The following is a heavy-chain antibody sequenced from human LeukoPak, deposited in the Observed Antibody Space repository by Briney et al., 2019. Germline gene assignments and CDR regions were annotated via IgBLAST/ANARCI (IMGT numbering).Heavy chain of an antibody. CDR3: ARGQQLVLWCFDY. CDR2: IKQDGSEK. D-gene: IGHD6-13*01. V-gene: IGHV3-7*01. J-gene: IGHJ4*02. Sequence: GGSLRLSCAASGFTFSSYWMSWVRQAPGKGLEWVANIKQDGSEKYYVDSVKGRFTISRDNAKNSLYLQMNSLRAEDTAVYYCARGQQLVLWCFDYWGQGTLVTVSS. CDR1: GFTFSSYW.